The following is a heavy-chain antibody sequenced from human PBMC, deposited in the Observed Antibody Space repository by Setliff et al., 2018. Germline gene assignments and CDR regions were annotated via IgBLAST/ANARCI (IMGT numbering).Heavy chain of an antibody. J-gene: IGHJ3*01. Sequence: GASVKVSCKASGYILNSYGVSWVRQAPGRGLEWMGWISSYNNDVTNYLQRFQGRVTMTTDTSTSAAYMELRSLRSDDTAVYYCAISSLSICSGGTCPNAFDVWGQGTMVTVSS. CDR1: GYILNSYG. CDR2: ISSYNNDVT. D-gene: IGHD2-15*01. V-gene: IGHV1-18*01. CDR3: AISSLSICSGGTCPNAFDV.